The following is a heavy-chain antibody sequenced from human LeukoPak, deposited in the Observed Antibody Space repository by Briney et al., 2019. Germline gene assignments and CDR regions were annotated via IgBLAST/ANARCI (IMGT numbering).Heavy chain of an antibody. D-gene: IGHD5-12*01. V-gene: IGHV4-30-2*01. J-gene: IGHJ4*02. CDR3: ARGSTSGVATSFDY. CDR2: IYRSGST. CDR1: GGSISSSSYY. Sequence: SETLSLTCTVSGGSISSSSYYWGWIRQPPGQGLEWIGYIYRSGSTYYKSSLRSRVTISVDRSKNQFSLKLNSVTAADTAVYYCARGSTSGVATSFDYWGQGTLVTVSS.